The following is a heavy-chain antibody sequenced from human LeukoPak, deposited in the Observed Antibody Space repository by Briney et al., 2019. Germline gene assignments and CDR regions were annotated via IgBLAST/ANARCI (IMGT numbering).Heavy chain of an antibody. CDR2: ISYTVST. V-gene: IGHV4-59*08. CDR1: GGSISSYY. CDR3: AGHYGMSAYWYYFDY. Sequence: SETLSLTCTVSGGSISSYYWSWIRQPPGKGLEWIGYISYTVSTNYNPSLKRRVTISVDTSKKQFSLKLSYVPVEDTAVYYCAGHYGMSAYWYYFDYWGQGTLVTVSS. D-gene: IGHD3-3*01. J-gene: IGHJ4*02.